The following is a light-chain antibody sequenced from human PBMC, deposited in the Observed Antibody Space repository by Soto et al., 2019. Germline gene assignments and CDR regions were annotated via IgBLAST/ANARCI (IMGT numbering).Light chain of an antibody. CDR1: QTVSNNY. CDR2: GAS. V-gene: IGKV3-20*01. J-gene: IGKJ1*01. Sequence: EIVLTQSPGTLSLSPGERATLSCRASQTVSNNYLAWYQQKPGQAPRLVIYGASNRATGIPDRFSAIVSGTDLTINISRLEPEDGAVDDGQQYISSPLTFGQGTKVDIK. CDR3: QQYISSPLT.